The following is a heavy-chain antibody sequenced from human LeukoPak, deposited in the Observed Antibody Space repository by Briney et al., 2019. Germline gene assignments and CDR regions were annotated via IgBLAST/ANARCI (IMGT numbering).Heavy chain of an antibody. Sequence: SETLSLTCTVSGGSFSSYYWTWIRQPPGKGLEWIGYIYYSGSTNYNPSLKGRVTISVDTSKNQFSLKLSSVTAADTAVYYCAREGRITMVRGVITWFDPWGQETLVTVSS. CDR2: IYYSGST. CDR3: AREGRITMVRGVITWFDP. J-gene: IGHJ5*02. D-gene: IGHD3-10*01. CDR1: GGSFSSYY. V-gene: IGHV4-59*01.